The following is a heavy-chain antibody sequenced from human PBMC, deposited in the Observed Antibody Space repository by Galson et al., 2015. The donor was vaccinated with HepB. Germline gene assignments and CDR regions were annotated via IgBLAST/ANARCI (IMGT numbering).Heavy chain of an antibody. CDR2: INHSGST. D-gene: IGHD2-2*01. J-gene: IGHJ6*03. CDR1: GGSFSGYY. Sequence: TLSLTCAVYGGSFSGYYWSWIRQPPGKGLEWIGEINHSGSTNYNPSLKSRVTISVDTSKNQFSLKLSSVTAADTAVYYCARSRPAQMGYYYYMDVWGKGTTVTVSS. V-gene: IGHV4-34*01. CDR3: ARSRPAQMGYYYYMDV.